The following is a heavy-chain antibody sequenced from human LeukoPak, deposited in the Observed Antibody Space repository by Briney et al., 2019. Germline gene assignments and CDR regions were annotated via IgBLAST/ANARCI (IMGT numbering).Heavy chain of an antibody. CDR1: GGSISSSSYY. CDR3: ARDHAAAYSSFDY. J-gene: IGHJ4*02. Sequence: PSETLSLTCTVSGGSISSSSYYWGWIRQPPGKGLEWIGSIYYSGSTYYNPSLKSRVTISVDTSKNQFSLKLSSVTAADTAVYYCARDHAAAYSSFDYWGQGTLVTVSS. D-gene: IGHD6-13*01. CDR2: IYYSGST. V-gene: IGHV4-39*07.